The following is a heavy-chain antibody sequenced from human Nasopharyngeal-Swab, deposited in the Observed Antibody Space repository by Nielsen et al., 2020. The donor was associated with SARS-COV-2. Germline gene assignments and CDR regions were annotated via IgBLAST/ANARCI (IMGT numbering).Heavy chain of an antibody. CDR2: IYYSGST. V-gene: IGHV4-39*07. CDR3: ARSPIGPLGFYYYYGMDV. Sequence: SETLSLTCTVSGGSISSSSYYWGWIRQPPGKGLEWIGSIYYSGSTNYNPSLKSRVTISVDTSKNQFSLKLSSVTAADTAVYYCARSPIGPLGFYYYYGMDVWGQGTTVTVSS. D-gene: IGHD1-26*01. J-gene: IGHJ6*02. CDR1: GGSISSSSYY.